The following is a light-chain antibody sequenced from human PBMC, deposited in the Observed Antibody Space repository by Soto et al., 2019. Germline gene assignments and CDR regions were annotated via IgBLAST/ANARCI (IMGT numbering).Light chain of an antibody. CDR1: ESLFGF. V-gene: IGKV3-15*01. J-gene: IGKJ2*01. CDR3: QSYNDWPFA. CDR2: GVS. Sequence: DIVLTQSPATLSVSPGDRVILSCRASESLFGFLAWYQQKPGQAPRLLMYGVSTRATGIPARFSVGGSATDFTLTISSLQSEDSAFYFCQSYNDWPFASGLGTRLEI.